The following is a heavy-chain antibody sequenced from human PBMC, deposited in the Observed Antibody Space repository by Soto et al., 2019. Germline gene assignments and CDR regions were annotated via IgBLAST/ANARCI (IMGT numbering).Heavy chain of an antibody. CDR2: IYPADSDT. Sequence: PGESLKTSCKGSGYSFTNYWIGWVRQMPGKGLEWMGVIYPADSDTRYSPSFQGQVTFSPDKSISTAYLQWTSLKASDTAMYYCARRDRVAMAGYDGFNIWGRGTMVTVSS. CDR3: ARRDRVAMAGYDGFNI. D-gene: IGHD6-19*01. J-gene: IGHJ3*02. V-gene: IGHV5-51*01. CDR1: GYSFTNYW.